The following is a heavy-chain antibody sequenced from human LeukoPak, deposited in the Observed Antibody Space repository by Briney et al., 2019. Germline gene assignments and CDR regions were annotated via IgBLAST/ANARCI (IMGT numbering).Heavy chain of an antibody. CDR2: ISSSSSYI. D-gene: IGHD3-3*01. J-gene: IGHJ4*02. CDR3: ARALPYYDFWSGSTCFDY. CDR1: GFTFSSYS. Sequence: PGGSPRLSCAASGFTFSSYSMNWVRQAPGKGLEWVSSISSSSSYIYYADSVKGRFTISRDNAKNSLYLQMNSLRAEDTAVYYCARALPYYDFWSGSTCFDYWGQGTLVTVSS. V-gene: IGHV3-21*01.